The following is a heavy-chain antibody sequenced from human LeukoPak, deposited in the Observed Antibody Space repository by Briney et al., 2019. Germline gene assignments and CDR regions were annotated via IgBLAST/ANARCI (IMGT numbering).Heavy chain of an antibody. D-gene: IGHD3-3*01. CDR1: GFTFSSYG. J-gene: IGHJ6*03. CDR3: AKVTKRYYDFWSGYLPPYYYMDV. CDR2: ICDGGCNK. Sequence: GGSLRLSCAASGFTFSSYGMHWVRQAPGKGLEWVAVICDGGCNKYYADSVKGRFTISRDNSKNTLYLQMNSLRAEDTAVYYCAKVTKRYYDFWSGYLPPYYYMDVWGKGTTVTVSS. V-gene: IGHV3-33*06.